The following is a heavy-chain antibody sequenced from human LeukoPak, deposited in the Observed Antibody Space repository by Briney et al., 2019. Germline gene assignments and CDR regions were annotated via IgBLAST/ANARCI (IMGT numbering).Heavy chain of an antibody. J-gene: IGHJ4*02. CDR1: GFIFTNYF. CDR3: ARDGFGTGSN. D-gene: IGHD3-16*01. CDR2: IKHDGSEK. V-gene: IGHV3-7*03. Sequence: PGGSLRLSCAASGFIFTNYFMSWVRQAPGKGLEWVASIKHDGSEKCYVDSVRGRFTISRDNTMNSLYLQMSTLRADDTAVYYCARDGFGTGSNWGQGTLVTVSS.